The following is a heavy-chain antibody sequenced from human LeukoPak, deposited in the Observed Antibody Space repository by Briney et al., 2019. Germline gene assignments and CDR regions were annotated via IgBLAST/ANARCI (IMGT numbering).Heavy chain of an antibody. CDR2: IYYSGST. V-gene: IGHV4-59*01. D-gene: IGHD4-17*01. CDR3: ARDSYGDYDY. J-gene: IGHJ4*02. Sequence: SETLSLTCTVSGGSISSYYWSWIRQPPGKGLEWIGYIYYSGSTNYNPSLKSRVTISVDTSKNQFSLKLSSVTAADTAVYYCARDSYGDYDYWGQGTLVTVSS. CDR1: GGSISSYY.